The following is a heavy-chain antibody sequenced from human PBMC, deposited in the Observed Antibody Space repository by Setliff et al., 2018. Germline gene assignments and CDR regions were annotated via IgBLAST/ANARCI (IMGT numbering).Heavy chain of an antibody. CDR1: GFTFSGSA. CDR2: IRSKADSYAT. V-gene: IGHV3-73*01. J-gene: IGHJ4*02. Sequence: GGSLRLSCAASGFTFSGSAVYWVRQASGRGLEWVGRIRSKADSYATAYAASVKARFTISRDDSKNTEYLQVNSLKTEDTAVYYCAITMTTGVDFFDYWGQGTLVTVSS. CDR3: AITMTTGVDFFDY. D-gene: IGHD4-17*01.